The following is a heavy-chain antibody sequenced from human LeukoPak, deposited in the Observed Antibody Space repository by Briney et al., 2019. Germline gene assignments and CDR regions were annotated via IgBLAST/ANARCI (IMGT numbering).Heavy chain of an antibody. V-gene: IGHV4-30-2*01. CDR1: GGSISSGGYS. CDR2: IYHSGSP. CDR3: ARLIRATNGMDV. Sequence: SETLSLTCAVSGGSISSGGYSWSWIRQPPGKGLEWIGYIYHSGSPYYNPSLKNRVTISVDRSKNQFSLKLSSVTAADTAVYYCARLIRATNGMDVRGQGTTVTVSS. D-gene: IGHD1-26*01. J-gene: IGHJ6*02.